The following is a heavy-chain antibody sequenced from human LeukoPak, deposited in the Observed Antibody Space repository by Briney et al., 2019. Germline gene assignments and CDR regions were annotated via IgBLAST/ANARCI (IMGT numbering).Heavy chain of an antibody. Sequence: ASVKVSCKASGYTFTSYGIIWVRQAPGQGLEWMGWISAYNGNTNYAQKLQGRVTMTTDTSTSTAYMELRSMRSDDTAVYYCARDLKPSTVTAGVYWGQGTLVTVSS. CDR1: GYTFTSYG. CDR2: ISAYNGNT. D-gene: IGHD4-17*01. CDR3: ARDLKPSTVTAGVY. J-gene: IGHJ4*02. V-gene: IGHV1-18*01.